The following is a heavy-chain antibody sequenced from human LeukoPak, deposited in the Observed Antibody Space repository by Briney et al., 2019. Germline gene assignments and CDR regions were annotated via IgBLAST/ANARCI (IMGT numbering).Heavy chain of an antibody. J-gene: IGHJ5*02. CDR3: ARQEYCSGGSCYTWFDP. CDR1: GYSINNYW. Sequence: GESLKISCKGSGYSINNYWIGWVRQMPGKGLEWMGIIYPADSDIRYSPPFQGQVTISADKSISTAYLQWSSLKASDTAMYCCARQEYCSGGSCYTWFDPWGQGTLVTVSS. CDR2: IYPADSDI. D-gene: IGHD2-15*01. V-gene: IGHV5-51*01.